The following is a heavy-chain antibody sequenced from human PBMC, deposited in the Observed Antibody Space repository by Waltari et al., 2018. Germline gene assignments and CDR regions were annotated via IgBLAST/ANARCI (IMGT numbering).Heavy chain of an antibody. J-gene: IGHJ4*02. D-gene: IGHD6-6*01. V-gene: IGHV3-9*01. Sequence: EVQLVESGGGLVQPGRSLRLSCAASGFTFDDYAMHWVRQAPGKGLEWVSGISWNSGSIGYADSVKGRFTISRDNAKNSLYLQMNSLRAEDTALYYCAKDILSSSSGYFDYWGQGTLVTVSS. CDR2: ISWNSGSI. CDR3: AKDILSSSSGYFDY. CDR1: GFTFDDYA.